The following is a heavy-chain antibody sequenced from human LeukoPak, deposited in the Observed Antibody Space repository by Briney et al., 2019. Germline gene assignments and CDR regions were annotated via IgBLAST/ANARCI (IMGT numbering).Heavy chain of an antibody. Sequence: SETLSLTCAVYGGSFSGYYWSWIRQPPGKGLEWIGEINHSGGTNYNPSPKSRVTISLDTSKNQFSLKLNSVTAADTAVYYCASSVGATSPFDYWGRGTLVTVSS. CDR1: GGSFSGYY. D-gene: IGHD1-26*01. V-gene: IGHV4-34*01. J-gene: IGHJ4*02. CDR2: INHSGGT. CDR3: ASSVGATSPFDY.